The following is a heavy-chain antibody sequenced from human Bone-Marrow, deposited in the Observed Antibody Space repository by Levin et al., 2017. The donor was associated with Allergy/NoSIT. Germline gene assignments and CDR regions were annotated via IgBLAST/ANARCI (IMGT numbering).Heavy chain of an antibody. CDR1: GDSISSSHW. Sequence: PSETLSLTCAVSGDSISSSHWWSWVRQPPGKGLEWIGEIYHSGSTNSTPSLTRRVTISVDKSKNQFSLKVSSVTAADTAVYYCASARWDYWGQGTLVTVSS. CDR2: IYHSGST. V-gene: IGHV4-4*02. CDR3: ASARWDY. J-gene: IGHJ4*02.